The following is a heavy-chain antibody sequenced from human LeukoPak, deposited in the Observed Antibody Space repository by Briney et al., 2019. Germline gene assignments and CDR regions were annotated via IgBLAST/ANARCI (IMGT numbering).Heavy chain of an antibody. CDR1: GYSISSGYY. CDR3: ARDIYGDYDFWSGYSGYDAFDI. J-gene: IGHJ3*02. Sequence: PTETLSLTCTVSGYSISSGYYWGWIRQPPGKGLEWIGSIHHSGSTYYNPSLKSRVTISVDTSKNQFSLKLSSVTAADTAVYYCARDIYGDYDFWSGYSGYDAFDIWGQGTMVTVSS. D-gene: IGHD3-3*01. CDR2: IHHSGST. V-gene: IGHV4-38-2*02.